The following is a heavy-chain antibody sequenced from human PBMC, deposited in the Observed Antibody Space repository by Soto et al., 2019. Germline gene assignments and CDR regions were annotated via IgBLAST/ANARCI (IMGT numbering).Heavy chain of an antibody. J-gene: IGHJ4*02. V-gene: IGHV3-30-3*01. CDR1: GFTFSSYA. D-gene: IGHD2-8*01. Sequence: QVQLVESGGGVVQPGRSLRLSCAASGFTFSSYAMHWVRQAPGKGLEWVAVISYDGSNKYYADSVKGRFTISRDNSKNTLYLQMNSLRAEDTAVYYCAKGVYLDYWGQGTLVTVSS. CDR3: AKGVYLDY. CDR2: ISYDGSNK.